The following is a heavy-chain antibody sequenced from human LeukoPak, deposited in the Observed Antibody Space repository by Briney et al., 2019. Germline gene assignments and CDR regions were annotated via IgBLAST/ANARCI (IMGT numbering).Heavy chain of an antibody. V-gene: IGHV4-31*03. CDR1: GGSISSGGYY. J-gene: IGHJ5*02. D-gene: IGHD2/OR15-2a*01. CDR2: IYYSGST. Sequence: PSQTLSLTCTVSGGSISSGGYYWSWIRQHPGKGLEWIGYIYYSGSTYYNPSLKSRVTISVDTSKNQFSLKLSSVTAADTAVYYCARDFYASGFYFWFDPWGQGMLVTVSS. CDR3: ARDFYASGFYFWFDP.